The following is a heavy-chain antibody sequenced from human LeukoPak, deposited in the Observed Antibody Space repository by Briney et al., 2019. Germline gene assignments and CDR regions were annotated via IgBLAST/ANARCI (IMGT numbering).Heavy chain of an antibody. J-gene: IGHJ5*02. V-gene: IGHV1-18*01. Sequence: ASVKVSCKASGYTFTSYGISWVRQAPGQGLEWMGWISAYNGNTNYAQKLQGRVTMTTDTSTSTAYMELRSLRSDDTAVYYCARASIWFGELPFDPWGQGTLVTVSS. CDR3: ARASIWFGELPFDP. D-gene: IGHD3-10*01. CDR2: ISAYNGNT. CDR1: GYTFTSYG.